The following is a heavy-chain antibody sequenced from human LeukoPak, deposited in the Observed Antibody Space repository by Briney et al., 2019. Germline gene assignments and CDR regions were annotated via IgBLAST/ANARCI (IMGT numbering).Heavy chain of an antibody. Sequence: ASVKVSCKASGYTFTSYYMHWVRQAPGQGLEWMGIINPSGGSTSYAQKFQGRVTFTADTSTSTAYMELSSLRSEDTALYYCARSERAGHNWFDPWGQGTLVTVSS. V-gene: IGHV1-46*01. CDR2: INPSGGST. J-gene: IGHJ5*02. CDR3: ARSERAGHNWFDP. D-gene: IGHD3-10*01. CDR1: GYTFTSYY.